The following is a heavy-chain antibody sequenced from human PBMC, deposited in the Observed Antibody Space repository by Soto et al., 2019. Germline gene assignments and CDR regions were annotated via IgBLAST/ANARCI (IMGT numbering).Heavy chain of an antibody. CDR2: ISAYNGNT. D-gene: IGHD6-6*01. J-gene: IGHJ5*02. V-gene: IGHV1-18*01. CDR1: GYTFTSYG. CDR3: ARDPLGPEYSSSES. Sequence: GASVKVSCKASGYTFTSYGISWVRQAPGQGLEWMGWISAYNGNTNYAQKLQGRVTMTTDTSTSTAYMELRSLRSDDTAVYYCARDPLGPEYSSSESWGKGTLVTVYS.